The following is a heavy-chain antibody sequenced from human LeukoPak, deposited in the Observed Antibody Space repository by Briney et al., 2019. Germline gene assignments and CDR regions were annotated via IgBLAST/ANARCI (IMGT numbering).Heavy chain of an antibody. CDR3: AKEGFGNSIYCSGGSCYDAFDI. J-gene: IGHJ3*02. D-gene: IGHD2-15*01. V-gene: IGHV3-9*01. CDR1: GFTFDDYA. CDR2: ISWNSGSI. Sequence: HPGRSLRLSCAASGFTFDDYAMHWVRQAPGKGLEWVSGISWNSGSIGYADSVKGRFTISRDDAKNSLYLQMNSLRAEDTALYYCAKEGFGNSIYCSGGSCYDAFDIWGQGTMVTVSS.